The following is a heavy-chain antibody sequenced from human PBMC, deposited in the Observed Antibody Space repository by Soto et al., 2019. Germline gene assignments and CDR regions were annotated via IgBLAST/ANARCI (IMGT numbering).Heavy chain of an antibody. CDR1: GFTFNTYG. J-gene: IGHJ6*02. Sequence: QLVESGGGVVQPGRSLRLYCAASGFTFNTYGFNWVRQAPGKGLEWVAVIWYDGNTKYYADSVKGRFTISRDNLKNTLYLQMNILTAEDTAVYYCARPLVAPVAGPYYYGMDVWGQGTTVTVSS. D-gene: IGHD6-19*01. CDR3: ARPLVAPVAGPYYYGMDV. CDR2: IWYDGNTK. V-gene: IGHV3-33*01.